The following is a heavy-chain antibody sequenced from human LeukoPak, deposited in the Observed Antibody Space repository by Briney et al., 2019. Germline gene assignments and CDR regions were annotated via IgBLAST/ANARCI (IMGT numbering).Heavy chain of an antibody. Sequence: PGGSLRLSCAASGFTFSSYGMHWVRQAPGKGLEWVAVIWYDGSNKYYADSVKGRSTISRDNSKNTLYLQMNSLRAEDTAVYYCARASSSSSTGGYFQHWGQGTLVTVSS. CDR1: GFTFSSYG. CDR3: ARASSSSSTGGYFQH. V-gene: IGHV3-33*01. J-gene: IGHJ1*01. D-gene: IGHD6-6*01. CDR2: IWYDGSNK.